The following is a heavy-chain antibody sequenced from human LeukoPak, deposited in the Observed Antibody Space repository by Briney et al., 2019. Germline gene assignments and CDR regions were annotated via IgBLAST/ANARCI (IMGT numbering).Heavy chain of an antibody. D-gene: IGHD3-22*01. CDR1: GFSLSTSGVG. V-gene: IGHV2-5*01. J-gene: IGHJ4*02. CDR3: AHRGPEYDSSVYFDY. CDR2: IYWNDDK. Sequence: SGPTLVKPTQTLTLTCTFSGFSLSTSGVGVGWIRQPPGKALEWLALIYWNDDKRYSPSLKSRLTITKDTSKNQVVLTMTNMDPVDTATYYCAHRGPEYDSSVYFDYWGQGTLVTVSS.